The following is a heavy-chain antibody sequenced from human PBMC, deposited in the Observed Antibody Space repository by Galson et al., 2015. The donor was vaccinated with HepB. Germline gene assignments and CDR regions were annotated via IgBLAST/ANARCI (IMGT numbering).Heavy chain of an antibody. J-gene: IGHJ4*02. D-gene: IGHD2-15*01. Sequence: SLRLSCAASGFTFSSYAMHWVRQAPGKGLEWVAVISYDGSNKYYADSVKGRFTISRDNSKNTLYLQMNSLRVEDTAVYYCARELIVVVVAATPGSFDYWGQGTLVTVSS. V-gene: IGHV3-30-3*01. CDR2: ISYDGSNK. CDR3: ARELIVVVVAATPGSFDY. CDR1: GFTFSSYA.